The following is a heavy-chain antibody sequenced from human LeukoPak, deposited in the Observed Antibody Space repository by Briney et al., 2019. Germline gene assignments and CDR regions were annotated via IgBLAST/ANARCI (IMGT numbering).Heavy chain of an antibody. J-gene: IGHJ4*02. CDR3: ARDQNDYGDYGPLDY. Sequence: GGSLRLSCAAFGFTFSSYWMSWVRQAPGKGLEWVANIKQDGSEKYYVDSVKGRFTISRDNAKNSLYLQMNSLRAEDTAIYYCARDQNDYGDYGPLDYWGQGTLVTVSS. CDR2: IKQDGSEK. CDR1: GFTFSSYW. D-gene: IGHD4-17*01. V-gene: IGHV3-7*01.